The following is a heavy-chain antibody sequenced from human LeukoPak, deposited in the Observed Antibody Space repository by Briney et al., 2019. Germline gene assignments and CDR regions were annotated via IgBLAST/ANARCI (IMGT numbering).Heavy chain of an antibody. V-gene: IGHV3-30*18. J-gene: IGHJ3*02. Sequence: GGSLRLSCAASGFTFTSYGMHWVRQAPGKGLEYIAAISYDGSEKYYADSVKGRFTTSRDNSKNTLYLQMNSLRAEDTAVYYCAKVQGSRDFGWLSGAFDIWGQGTMVTVSS. CDR3: AKVQGSRDFGWLSGAFDI. CDR2: ISYDGSEK. D-gene: IGHD3-9*01. CDR1: GFTFTSYG.